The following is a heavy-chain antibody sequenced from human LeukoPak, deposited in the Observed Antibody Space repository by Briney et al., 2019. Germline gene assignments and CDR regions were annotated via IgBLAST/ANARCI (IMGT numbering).Heavy chain of an antibody. CDR1: GFTFSSYA. V-gene: IGHV3-30-3*01. D-gene: IGHD2-2*01. Sequence: GGSLRLSCAASGFTFSSYAMHWVRQAPGKGLEWVADISYDGSNKYYADSVKGRFTISRDNSKNTPYLQMNSLRAEDTAVYYCAREAEYYGSTSCPFDYWGQGTLVTVSS. CDR2: ISYDGSNK. J-gene: IGHJ4*02. CDR3: AREAEYYGSTSCPFDY.